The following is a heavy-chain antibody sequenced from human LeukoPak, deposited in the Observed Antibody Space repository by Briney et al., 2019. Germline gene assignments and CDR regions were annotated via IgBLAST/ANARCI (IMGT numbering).Heavy chain of an antibody. V-gene: IGHV1-69*13. CDR1: GGTFSSYA. CDR3: AKAKPQGSDRDFDY. Sequence: ASVKVSCKASGGTFSSYAISWVRQAPGQGLEWMGGIIPIFGTANYAQKFQGRVTITADESTSTAYMELSSLRSEDTAVYYCAKAKPQGSDRDFDYWGQGTLVTVSS. CDR2: IIPIFGTA. J-gene: IGHJ4*02. D-gene: IGHD1-14*01.